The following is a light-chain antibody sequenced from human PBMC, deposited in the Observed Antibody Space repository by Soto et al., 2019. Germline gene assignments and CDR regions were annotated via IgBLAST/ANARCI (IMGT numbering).Light chain of an antibody. Sequence: QSVLTQPPSVSGAPGQRVTISCTGSSSNIGAGYDVHWYKQLPGTAPKLLIYGNSNRPSGVPDRFSGSKSGTSASLAITGLQAEYEADYYCQSYDSSLSGVVFGGGTKVTVL. J-gene: IGLJ2*01. V-gene: IGLV1-40*01. CDR2: GNS. CDR3: QSYDSSLSGVV. CDR1: SSNIGAGYD.